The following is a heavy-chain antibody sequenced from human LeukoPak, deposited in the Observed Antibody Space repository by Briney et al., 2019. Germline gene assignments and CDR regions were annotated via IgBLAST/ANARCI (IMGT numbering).Heavy chain of an antibody. Sequence: PGGSLRLSSAASGFTVSSYAMGWARPAPGKGLEWVSAISGSGGSTYHADSGKGRFTISRANSKNTLYLQMSSLRAEDTDEYSCAKGIQPIDYWGQGTLVTVSS. CDR2: ISGSGGST. CDR3: AKGIQPIDY. J-gene: IGHJ4*02. V-gene: IGHV3-23*01. D-gene: IGHD5-18*01. CDR1: GFTVSSYA.